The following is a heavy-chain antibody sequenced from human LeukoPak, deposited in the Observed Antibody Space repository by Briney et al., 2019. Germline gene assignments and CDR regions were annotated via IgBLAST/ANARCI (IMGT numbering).Heavy chain of an antibody. D-gene: IGHD5-24*01. V-gene: IGHV4-30-2*01. CDR3: ARGGVIDGGSNQDNWFDP. Sequence: SQTLSLTCAVSGGSISSGGYSWSWIRQPPGKGLEWIGYIYHSGSTYYNPSLKSRVTISVDRSKNQFSLKLSSVTAADTAVYYCARGGVIDGGSNQDNWFDPWGQGTLVTVSS. CDR2: IYHSGST. J-gene: IGHJ5*02. CDR1: GGSISSGGYS.